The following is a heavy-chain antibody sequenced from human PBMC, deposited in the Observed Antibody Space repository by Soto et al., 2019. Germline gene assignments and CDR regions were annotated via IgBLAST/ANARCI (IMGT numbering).Heavy chain of an antibody. CDR3: SRGLGVMTP. CDR1: GGSISSYY. D-gene: IGHD2-21*02. CDR2: IHHSGST. J-gene: IGHJ5*02. Sequence: SETLSLTCTVSGGSISSYYWSWIRQPPGKGLEWIGYIHHSGSTNYNPSLKSRVTISVDASKNQFSLKLTSMTAADTAVYFCSRGLGVMTPWGQGTLVTVSS. V-gene: IGHV4-59*12.